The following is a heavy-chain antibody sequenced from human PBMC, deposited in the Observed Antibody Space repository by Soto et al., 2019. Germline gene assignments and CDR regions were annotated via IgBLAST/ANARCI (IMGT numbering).Heavy chain of an antibody. CDR1: GFTFSSYS. CDR2: ISSSSRTI. V-gene: IGHV3-48*01. CDR3: AREWDGDGYNSGWFDP. Sequence: EVQLVESGGGLVQPGGSLRLSCAASGFTFSSYSMNWVRQAPRKGLEWVSYISSSSRTIYCADSVKGRFTISRDNAKNSLYLQMNSLRAEDTAVYYCAREWDGDGYNSGWFDPWGQGTLVTVSS. D-gene: IGHD5-12*01. J-gene: IGHJ5*02.